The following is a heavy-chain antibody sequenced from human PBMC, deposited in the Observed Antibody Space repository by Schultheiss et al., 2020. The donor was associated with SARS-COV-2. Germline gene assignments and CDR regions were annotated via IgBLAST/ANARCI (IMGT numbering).Heavy chain of an antibody. CDR1: GYTFTGYY. CDR3: ARDRRNDYGDYVSSPVDY. Sequence: ASVKVSCKASGYTFTGYYMHWVRQAPGQGLEWMGWINPNSGGTNYAQKFQGRVTMTRDTSISTAYMELRSLRSDDTAVYYCARDRRNDYGDYVSSPVDYWGQGTLVTVSS. J-gene: IGHJ4*02. D-gene: IGHD4-17*01. V-gene: IGHV1-2*02. CDR2: INPNSGGT.